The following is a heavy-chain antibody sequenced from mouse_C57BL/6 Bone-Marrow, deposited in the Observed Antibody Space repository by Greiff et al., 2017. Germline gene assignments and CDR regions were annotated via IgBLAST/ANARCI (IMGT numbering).Heavy chain of an antibody. CDR3: ARSTNWDSWFAY. V-gene: IGHV7-3*01. D-gene: IGHD4-1*01. CDR2: IRNKANGYTT. CDR1: GFTFTDYY. Sequence: EVKLMESGGGLVQPGGSLSLSCAASGFTFTDYYMSWVRQPPGKALEWLGFIRNKANGYTTEYSASVKGRFTISRDNSQSILYLQMNALRAEDSATYYCARSTNWDSWFAYWGQGTLVTVSA. J-gene: IGHJ3*01.